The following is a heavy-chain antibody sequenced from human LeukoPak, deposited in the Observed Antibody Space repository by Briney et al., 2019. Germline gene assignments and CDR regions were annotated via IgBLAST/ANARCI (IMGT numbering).Heavy chain of an antibody. CDR3: ARGRDYDILTGYYTFYYFDY. V-gene: IGHV4-34*01. CDR2: INHSGST. J-gene: IGHJ4*02. Sequence: SETLSLTCAVYGGSFSGYYWSWIRQPPGKGLEWIGEINHSGSTNYNPSLKSRVTISVDTSKNQFSLMLSSVTAADTAVYYCARGRDYDILTGYYTFYYFDYWGQGTLVTVSS. D-gene: IGHD3-9*01. CDR1: GGSFSGYY.